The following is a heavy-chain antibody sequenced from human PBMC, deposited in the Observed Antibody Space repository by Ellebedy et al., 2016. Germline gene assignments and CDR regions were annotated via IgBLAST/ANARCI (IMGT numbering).Heavy chain of an antibody. D-gene: IGHD3-16*01. CDR3: ARRFEDYYYGMDV. Sequence: SVKVSXXASGGTFSSYAISWVRQAPGQGLEWMGGIIPIFGTANYAQKFQGRVTITADESTSTAYMELSSLRSEDTAVYYCARRFEDYYYGMDVWGQGTTVTVSS. V-gene: IGHV1-69*13. J-gene: IGHJ6*02. CDR1: GGTFSSYA. CDR2: IIPIFGTA.